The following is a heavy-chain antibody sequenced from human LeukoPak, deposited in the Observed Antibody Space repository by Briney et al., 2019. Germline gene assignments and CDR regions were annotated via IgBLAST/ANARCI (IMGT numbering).Heavy chain of an antibody. CDR2: ISGSGGST. J-gene: IGHJ4*02. Sequence: GGSLRLSCAASGFTFSSYAMRCVRHAPGRGLEWVPAISGSGGSTYYADSVKGRFTISRDNSENSLYLQMNSLRAEHTAVYYCAKDPWGGQWMVQGYFDYWGQGTLVTVPS. CDR3: AKDPWGGQWMVQGYFDY. D-gene: IGHD6-19*01. CDR1: GFTFSSYA. V-gene: IGHV3-23*01.